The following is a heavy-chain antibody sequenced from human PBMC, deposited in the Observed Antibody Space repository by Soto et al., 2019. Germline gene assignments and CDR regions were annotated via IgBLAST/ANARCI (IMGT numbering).Heavy chain of an antibody. J-gene: IGHJ4*02. V-gene: IGHV4-34*01. CDR2: INHSGTT. D-gene: IGHD3-9*01. CDR3: ARKPIFHFFAGYYSVDY. Sequence: QVQLRQWGAGLLKPSETLSLTCAVFGGSFSDYYWTWIRQPPGKGLEWIGEINHSGTTSYNPSLKRRLPISVATSNNQFSLKLSSVTAADPAVYYCARKPIFHFFAGYYSVDYWGQGTLVTVSS. CDR1: GGSFSDYY.